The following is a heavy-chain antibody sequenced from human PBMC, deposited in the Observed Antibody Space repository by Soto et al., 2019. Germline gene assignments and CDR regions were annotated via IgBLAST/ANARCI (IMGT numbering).Heavy chain of an antibody. CDR1: GFTFISYA. J-gene: IGHJ4*02. Sequence: GGSLRLSCAASGFTFISYAMSWVLQAPWKGLEWVSAISGSGGSTYYADSVKGRFTISRDNSKNTLYLQINSLRAEDTAVYYCAKVTVGATTERYFDYWGQGTLLTVSS. V-gene: IGHV3-23*01. CDR3: AKVTVGATTERYFDY. CDR2: ISGSGGST. D-gene: IGHD1-26*01.